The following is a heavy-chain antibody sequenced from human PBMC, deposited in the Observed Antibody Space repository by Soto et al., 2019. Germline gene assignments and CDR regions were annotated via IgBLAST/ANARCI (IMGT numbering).Heavy chain of an antibody. CDR1: GASFTNAW. D-gene: IGHD3-22*01. CDR3: ARGLDYDSSGYYLDF. CDR2: ISSSGSTI. J-gene: IGHJ4*02. V-gene: IGHV3-48*01. Sequence: GSLRLSCEASGASFTNAWMNWVRQAPGKGLGWVSYISSSGSTIYYADSVKGRFTISRDNSRNTLYLQMNSLRAEDTAVYYCARGLDYDSSGYYLDFWGQGALVTVSS.